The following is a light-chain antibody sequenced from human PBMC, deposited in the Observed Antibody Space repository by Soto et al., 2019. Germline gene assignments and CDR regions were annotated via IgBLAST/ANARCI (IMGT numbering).Light chain of an antibody. J-gene: IGLJ3*02. CDR2: EVT. CDR3: SSYADSNTRVV. Sequence: QSVLTQPPSASGSPGQAVTISCTGTSTDIGGYNYVSWYQQHPGKAPKLMIYEVTKRPSGVPGRFSGSKSGNTASRTVSGLQAEDEADYYCSSYADSNTRVVFGGGTKVTVL. CDR1: STDIGGYNY. V-gene: IGLV2-8*01.